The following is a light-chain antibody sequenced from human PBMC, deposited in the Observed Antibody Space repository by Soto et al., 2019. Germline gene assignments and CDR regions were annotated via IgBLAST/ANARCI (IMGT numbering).Light chain of an antibody. CDR1: SSDVGGYKY. CDR2: DVS. V-gene: IGLV2-14*01. Sequence: QSALTQPASVSGSPGQSITISCTGTSSDVGGYKYVAWYQQHPGKAPKVMIYDVSNRPSGVSNRFSGSKSGNTASLTISGLQAEDEADYYCSSYTSSSTLYVFGTGTKLTV. J-gene: IGLJ1*01. CDR3: SSYTSSSTLYV.